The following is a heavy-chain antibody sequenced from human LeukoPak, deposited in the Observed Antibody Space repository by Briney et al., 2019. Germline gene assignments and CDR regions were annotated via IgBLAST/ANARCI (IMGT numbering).Heavy chain of an antibody. CDR3: ARVPALKQKFYYMDV. V-gene: IGHV1-69*13. CDR2: IIPIFGTA. CDR1: GGTFSSYA. D-gene: IGHD6-13*01. Sequence: VKVSCKASGGTFSSYAISWVRQAPGQGLEWMGGIIPIFGTANYAQKFQGRVTIAADESTSTAYMELSSLRSEDTAVYYCARVPALKQKFYYMDVWGKGTTVTVSS. J-gene: IGHJ6*03.